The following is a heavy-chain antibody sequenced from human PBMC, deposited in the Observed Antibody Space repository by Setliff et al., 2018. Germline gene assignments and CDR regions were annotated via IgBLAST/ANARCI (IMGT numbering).Heavy chain of an antibody. CDR3: ARVSPDDFHNYVGAFDV. CDR2: IMPLFDTA. CDR1: GGTFSNYA. V-gene: IGHV1-69*06. J-gene: IGHJ3*01. D-gene: IGHD1-1*01. Sequence: SVKVSCKASGGTFSNYAISWVRQAPGQGLEWMGGIMPLFDTANYAQRFQGRVTITADRSTSTASMELRALRSEDTAVYFCARVSPDDFHNYVGAFDVWGQGTLVTVSS.